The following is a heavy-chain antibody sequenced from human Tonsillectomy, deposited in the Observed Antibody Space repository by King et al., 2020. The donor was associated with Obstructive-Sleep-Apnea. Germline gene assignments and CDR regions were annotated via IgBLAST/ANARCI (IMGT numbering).Heavy chain of an antibody. CDR2: VKSKTAGGTP. V-gene: IGHV3-15*01. J-gene: IGHJ4*02. Sequence: VQLVESGGGLVKPGGSLRLSCAASVFTFINTWMSWVRQAPGKGLEGVGRVKSKTAGGTPDYAAPVSRRFTISRDDSQNTLYLQMNSLKTEDTAVYYCTTGYASSWYEVDYWGQGTLVTVSS. CDR1: VFTFINTW. D-gene: IGHD6-13*01. CDR3: TTGYASSWYEVDY.